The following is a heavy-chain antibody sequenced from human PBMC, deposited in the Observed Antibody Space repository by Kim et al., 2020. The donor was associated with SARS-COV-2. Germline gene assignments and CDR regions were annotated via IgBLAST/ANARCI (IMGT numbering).Heavy chain of an antibody. CDR1: GGTFSSYA. D-gene: IGHD3-10*01. V-gene: IGHV1-69*13. CDR3: ARDRNEGSGSIVDY. J-gene: IGHJ4*02. CDR2: IIPIFGTA. Sequence: SVKVSCKASGGTFSSYAISWVRQAPGQGLEWMGGIIPIFGTANYAQKFQGRVTITADESTSTAYMELSSLRSEDTAVYYCARDRNEGSGSIVDYWGQGTLVTVSS.